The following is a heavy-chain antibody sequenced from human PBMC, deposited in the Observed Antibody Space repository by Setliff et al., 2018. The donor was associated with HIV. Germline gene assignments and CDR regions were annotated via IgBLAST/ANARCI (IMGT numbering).Heavy chain of an antibody. V-gene: IGHV4-34*01. D-gene: IGHD1-1*01. CDR2: IDQGGSA. Sequence: SETLSLTCAVYGGSFSGYWWSWIRQLPGKGLDWIAEIDQGGSAYHNPSLKSRLTISVDTSKNQFSLKLRSMTAADSAVYYCARGLVGYNTNHRWSNWFDSWGQGTLVTVSS. CDR3: ARGLVGYNTNHRWSNWFDS. J-gene: IGHJ5*01. CDR1: GGSFSGYW.